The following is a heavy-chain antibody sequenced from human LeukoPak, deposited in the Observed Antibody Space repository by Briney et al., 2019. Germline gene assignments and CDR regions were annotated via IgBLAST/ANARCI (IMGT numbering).Heavy chain of an antibody. Sequence: SETLSLTCTVSGGLISSSSHYWGWIRQPPGKGLEWIGNIYYSGRTYYNPSLKSRVTISVDTSKNHFSLRLTSVTAADTAMFYCAKVKCTGDSCYSIYWGQGTLVTVSS. J-gene: IGHJ4*02. CDR2: IYYSGRT. V-gene: IGHV4-39*07. D-gene: IGHD2-15*01. CDR1: GGLISSSSHY. CDR3: AKVKCTGDSCYSIY.